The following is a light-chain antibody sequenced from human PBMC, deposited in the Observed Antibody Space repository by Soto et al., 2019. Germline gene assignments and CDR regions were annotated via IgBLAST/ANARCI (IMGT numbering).Light chain of an antibody. Sequence: QSALTQPPSASGTPGQRVSISCSGSSSNIGSNNVNWYQHLPGTAPKLLIFSNNQRPSGVPDRFSGSKSGTSASLAISGLQSEDEADYYCAAWDDTLNAVLFGGGTKLTVL. J-gene: IGLJ2*01. CDR2: SNN. CDR1: SSNIGSNN. CDR3: AAWDDTLNAVL. V-gene: IGLV1-44*01.